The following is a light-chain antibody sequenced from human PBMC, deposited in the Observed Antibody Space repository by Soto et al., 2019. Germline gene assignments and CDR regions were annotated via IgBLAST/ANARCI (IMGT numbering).Light chain of an antibody. Sequence: QSALTQPASVSGSPGQSITISCTRASSDFGTYNLVSWYQQHPGKAPRLMIYEDSKRPSGVSIRFSGTKSGNTASLTISGLQAEDEADYYCCSYASSRGVFGGGTKLTVL. J-gene: IGLJ3*02. CDR2: EDS. CDR3: CSYASSRGV. V-gene: IGLV2-23*01. CDR1: SSDFGTYNL.